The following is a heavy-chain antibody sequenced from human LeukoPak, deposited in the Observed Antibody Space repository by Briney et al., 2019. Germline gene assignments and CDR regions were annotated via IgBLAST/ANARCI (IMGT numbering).Heavy chain of an antibody. CDR3: APSDYTYFDY. CDR2: INPNSGGT. V-gene: IGHV1-2*02. D-gene: IGHD4-11*01. Sequence: ASVKLSCTASGYTFTGYNMHWVRQAPGQGLEWMGWINPNSGGTNYAQKFQGRVTMTRDTSISTAYMELSRLRSDDTAVYYCAPSDYTYFDYWGQGTLVTVSS. CDR1: GYTFTGYN. J-gene: IGHJ4*02.